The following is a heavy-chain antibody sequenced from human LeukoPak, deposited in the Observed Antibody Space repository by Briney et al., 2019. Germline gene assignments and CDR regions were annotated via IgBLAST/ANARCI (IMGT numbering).Heavy chain of an antibody. J-gene: IGHJ4*02. Sequence: ASVKVSCKASGYTFTGYYKHWVRQAPGQGLEWMGWINPNSGGTNYAQKFQGRVTMTRDTSISTAYMELSRLRSDDTAVYYCARGPSVLLWFGEFYWGQGTLVTVSS. CDR1: GYTFTGYY. V-gene: IGHV1-2*02. CDR2: INPNSGGT. CDR3: ARGPSVLLWFGEFY. D-gene: IGHD3-10*01.